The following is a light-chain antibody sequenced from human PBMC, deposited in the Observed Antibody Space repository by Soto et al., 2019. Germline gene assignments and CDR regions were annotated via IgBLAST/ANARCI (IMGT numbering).Light chain of an antibody. CDR1: QRITTY. V-gene: IGKV1-39*01. CDR2: TSG. CDR3: QQTYSTPYT. Sequence: IQMTQSPSSLSASVGDRVTITCRASQRITTYLNWYHQKPGEAPKLLISTSGTLQRGVPSRFSGSGYGTDFSLTITALRPEDFAIYFCQQTYSTPYTFGQGTKLEIK. J-gene: IGKJ2*01.